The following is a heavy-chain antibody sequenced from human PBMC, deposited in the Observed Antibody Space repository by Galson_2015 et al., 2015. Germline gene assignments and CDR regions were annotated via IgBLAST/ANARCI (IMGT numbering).Heavy chain of an antibody. Sequence: SLRLSCAVSGVTVSSNYMGWVRQAPGKGLEWVSIIYRGGSTYYADSVKGRFTISRDNSKNTLYLQMNSLTVSDTAVYYCTRVFGGSEFDYWGQGTLVTVSS. CDR1: GVTVSSNY. CDR2: IYRGGST. J-gene: IGHJ4*02. D-gene: IGHD1-26*01. CDR3: TRVFGGSEFDY. V-gene: IGHV3-53*01.